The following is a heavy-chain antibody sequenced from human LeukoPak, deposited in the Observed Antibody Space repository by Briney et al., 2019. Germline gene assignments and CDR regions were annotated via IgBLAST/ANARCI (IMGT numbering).Heavy chain of an antibody. CDR1: GFTFSAYG. J-gene: IGHJ4*02. Sequence: GGSLRLSCAASGFTFSAYGMHWVRQAPGKGLEWVAVISYDGSNKYYADFVKGRFTISRDNSKNTLYLQMNSLRAEDTAVYYCAKGRTSSIFSLADYWGQGTLVTVSS. CDR3: AKGRTSSIFSLADY. CDR2: ISYDGSNK. D-gene: IGHD3-9*01. V-gene: IGHV3-30*18.